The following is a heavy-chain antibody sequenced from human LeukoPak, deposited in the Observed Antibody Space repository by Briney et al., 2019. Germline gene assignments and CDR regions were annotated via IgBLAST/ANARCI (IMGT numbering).Heavy chain of an antibody. Sequence: SETLSLTCTVSGVSISSSSYYWGWIRQPPGQGLEWIVTIYDSGSTYYNPSLKSRLTMSVDTSKNQFSLKLSSVTVADTAIYYSARQTYYYDSSGHPYWYFDLWGRGTLVTVSS. CDR3: ARQTYYYDSSGHPYWYFDL. D-gene: IGHD3-22*01. CDR1: GVSISSSSYY. CDR2: IYDSGST. J-gene: IGHJ2*01. V-gene: IGHV4-39*01.